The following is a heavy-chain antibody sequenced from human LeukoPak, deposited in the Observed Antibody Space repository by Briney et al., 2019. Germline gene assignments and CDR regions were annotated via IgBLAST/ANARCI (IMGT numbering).Heavy chain of an antibody. CDR1: GFSFDDYA. V-gene: IGHV3-9*01. CDR2: ISWNSGNI. D-gene: IGHD4-23*01. CDR3: AKAEGFFGGYYDH. Sequence: GGSLRLSCAASGFSFDDYAIHWVRQAPGKGLEWVSGISWNSGNIDYADSVKGRFTISRDNAKNSLYLQMNSLGTEDTAFYYCAKAEGFFGGYYDHWGQGTLVTVSS. J-gene: IGHJ4*02.